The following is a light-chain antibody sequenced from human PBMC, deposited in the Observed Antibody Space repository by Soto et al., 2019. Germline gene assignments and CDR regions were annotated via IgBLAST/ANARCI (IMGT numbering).Light chain of an antibody. CDR2: AAS. Sequence: DIQMTQSPSSLSASVGDRVTINCRASQTISNYLNWYQEKPGKAPKLLIYAASNLQSGVPSRFRGGGSGTESTLTISNLRPEDFATYYCHKTDRSPFTCGPGTKVDI. J-gene: IGKJ3*01. CDR3: HKTDRSPFT. CDR1: QTISNY. V-gene: IGKV1-39*01.